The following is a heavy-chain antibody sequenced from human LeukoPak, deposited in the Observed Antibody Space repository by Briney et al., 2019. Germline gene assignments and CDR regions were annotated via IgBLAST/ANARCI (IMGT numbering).Heavy chain of an antibody. CDR1: GFTFSTYS. V-gene: IGHV3-48*04. CDR3: ARDPSDFSGYYDY. CDR2: ISSSRGTI. D-gene: IGHD3-22*01. Sequence: GGSLRISCEASGFTFSTYSMQWVRQAPGKGLEWVSYISSSRGTIWYADSVKGRFTISRDNAKSSLYLQMNSLRAEDTAVYYCARDPSDFSGYYDYWGQGTLVTVSS. J-gene: IGHJ4*02.